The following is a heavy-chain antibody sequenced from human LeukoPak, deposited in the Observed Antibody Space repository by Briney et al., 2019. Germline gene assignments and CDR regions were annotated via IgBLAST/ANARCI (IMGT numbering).Heavy chain of an antibody. CDR1: GYPFSSYG. Sequence: ASLKVSCKASGYPFSSYGITWVRQAPGQGLEWMGWISPHNGNTNYAQKLQGRVTMTTDISTSTVYMDLRSLKFDDTAVYYCAKGYYYESSGYRHWGQGTLVTVSS. V-gene: IGHV1-18*01. J-gene: IGHJ4*02. D-gene: IGHD3-22*01. CDR2: ISPHNGNT. CDR3: AKGYYYESSGYRH.